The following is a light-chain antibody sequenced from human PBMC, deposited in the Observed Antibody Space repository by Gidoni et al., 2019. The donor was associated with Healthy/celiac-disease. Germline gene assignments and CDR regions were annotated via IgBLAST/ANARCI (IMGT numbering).Light chain of an antibody. Sequence: DIQMTQSPSSLSASVGDRVTITCQARQYISNYLNWYQQKPGKAPKLLIYDASNLETGVPSRFSGSGSGTDFTFTISSLQPEDIATYYWQQYDNLPITFGQGTRLEIK. CDR3: QQYDNLPIT. CDR2: DAS. CDR1: QYISNY. V-gene: IGKV1-33*01. J-gene: IGKJ5*01.